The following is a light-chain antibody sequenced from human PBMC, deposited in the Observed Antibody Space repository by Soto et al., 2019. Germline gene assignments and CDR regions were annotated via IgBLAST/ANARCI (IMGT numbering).Light chain of an antibody. CDR2: DVS. V-gene: IGLV2-14*01. CDR3: SSYTSSIVV. CDR1: SSDVGGYNY. J-gene: IGLJ2*01. Sequence: QSVLTQPASVSGSPGQSITISCTGTSSDVGGYNYVPWYQQHPGKAPKLMIYDVSNRPSGVSNRFSGSKSGNTASLTISGLQAEDEADYYCSSYTSSIVVFGGGTKVTVL.